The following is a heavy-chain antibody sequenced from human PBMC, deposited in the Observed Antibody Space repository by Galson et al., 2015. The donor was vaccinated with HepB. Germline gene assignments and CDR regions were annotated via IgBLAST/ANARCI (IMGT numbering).Heavy chain of an antibody. D-gene: IGHD6-19*01. CDR1: GFTFSSYW. CDR2: IKQDASEK. J-gene: IGHJ6*04. Sequence: SLRLSCAASGFTFSSYWMSWVRQAPGKGLEWVANIKQDASEKYYVDSVKGRFTISRDNAKNSLYLQMNSLRAEDTAVYYCARVGWYEGVGAGMAGWGKGTTITVSS. V-gene: IGHV3-7*03. CDR3: ARVGWYEGVGAGMAG.